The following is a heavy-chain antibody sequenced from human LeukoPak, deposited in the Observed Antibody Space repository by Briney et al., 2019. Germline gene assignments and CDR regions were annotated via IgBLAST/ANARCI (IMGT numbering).Heavy chain of an antibody. CDR3: ARVEGSGNYFYPDY. CDR1: GGSISSYY. CDR2: IYYSGRP. J-gene: IGHJ4*02. V-gene: IGHV4-59*01. Sequence: SETLSLTCTVSGGSISSYYWSWIRQPPGKGLEWIGYIYYSGRPNYNPSLKSRVTMSIDTSKNQFSLKLSSVTAADTAVYYCARVEGSGNYFYPDYWGQGTLVTVFS. D-gene: IGHD3-10*01.